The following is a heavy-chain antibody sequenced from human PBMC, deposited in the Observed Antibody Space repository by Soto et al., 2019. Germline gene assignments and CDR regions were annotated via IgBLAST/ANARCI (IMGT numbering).Heavy chain of an antibody. J-gene: IGHJ2*01. CDR1: GGSFSGYY. CDR3: AAHLKTTVTAYWYFEL. V-gene: IGHV4-34*01. D-gene: IGHD4-17*01. Sequence: QVHLQQWGAGLLKPSETLSLTCAVYGGSFSGYYWSWIRQPPGKGLEWIGEINHSGSTNFNPSLKIRVSISVDTSKKQFSLKLSSVTAADTAVYYCAAHLKTTVTAYWYFELWGRGTLVTVSS. CDR2: INHSGST.